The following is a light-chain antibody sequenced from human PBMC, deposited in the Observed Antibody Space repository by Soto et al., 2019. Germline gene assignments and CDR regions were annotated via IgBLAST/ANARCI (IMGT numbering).Light chain of an antibody. CDR2: AAF. J-gene: IGKJ1*01. V-gene: IGKV1-6*01. CDR3: QPYNSKRT. CDR1: QGIRND. Sequence: AIQVTQYPSHLSAYLGDRVTITCRASQGIRNDLGWYQKKPGKAPKLLIFAAFNLQSGVPSRFSGGGSGTDFTLTLSSLQPDDFATYYCQPYNSKRTFGQGTKVDIK.